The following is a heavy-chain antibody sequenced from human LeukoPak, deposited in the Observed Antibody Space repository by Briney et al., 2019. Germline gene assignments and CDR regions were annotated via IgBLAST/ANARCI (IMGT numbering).Heavy chain of an antibody. CDR1: GFTFSSYG. D-gene: IGHD3-3*01. J-gene: IGHJ4*02. CDR3: AKVPYYDFWSGPDY. Sequence: GGSLRLSCAASGFTFSSYGMHWVRQAPGKGLEWVAVIWYDGSNKYYADSVKGRFTISRDNSKNTLYLQMNSLRAEDTAVYYCAKVPYYDFWSGPDYWGQGTLVTVSS. CDR2: IWYDGSNK. V-gene: IGHV3-30*02.